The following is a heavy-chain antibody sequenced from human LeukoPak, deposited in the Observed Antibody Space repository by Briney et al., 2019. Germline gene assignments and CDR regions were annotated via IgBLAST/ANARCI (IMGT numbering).Heavy chain of an antibody. CDR1: GYTFTSYD. D-gene: IGHD3-3*01. CDR3: ARDLNSRDYDFWSGYYGVFDY. CDR2: MNPNSGNT. V-gene: IGHV1-8*01. Sequence: GASVKVSCKASGYTFTSYDINWVRQATGQGLEWMGWMNPNSGNTGYAQKFQGRVTMTRNTSISTAYMELSSLRSEDTAVYYCARDLNSRDYDFWSGYYGVFDYWGQGTLVTVSS. J-gene: IGHJ4*02.